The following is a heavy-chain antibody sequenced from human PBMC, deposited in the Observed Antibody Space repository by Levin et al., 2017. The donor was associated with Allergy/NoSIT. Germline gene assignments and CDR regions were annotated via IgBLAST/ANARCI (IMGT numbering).Heavy chain of an antibody. CDR3: ARVGIDFWGVYQKSWGYMDV. V-gene: IGHV1-2*06. CDR1: GXTXTGXX. CDR2: IHPNSGVT. J-gene: IGHJ6*03. Sequence: ASVKVSCKASGXTXTGXXLHXXXXXXXXGLEWMGRIHPNSGVTDYAQKFQGRVTMTIQTSTNTAYMELRSLRSDDTAVYYCARVGIDFWGVYQKSWGYMDVWGQGTTVTVSS. D-gene: IGHD3-3*01.